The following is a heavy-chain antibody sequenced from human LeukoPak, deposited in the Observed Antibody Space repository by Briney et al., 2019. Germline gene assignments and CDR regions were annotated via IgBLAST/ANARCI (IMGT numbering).Heavy chain of an antibody. V-gene: IGHV4-59*01. CDR2: IYNSGRT. CDR3: VRERNCSGASCLDGFDI. D-gene: IGHD2-15*01. CDR1: GGSISTYY. Sequence: SETLSLTCTVSGGSISTYYWSWLRQPPGKGLEWFGYIYNSGRTNYNPSLESRVTISVDTSKNQFSLKLNSVTAADTAVYYCVRERNCSGASCLDGFDIWGQGTMVTVSS. J-gene: IGHJ3*02.